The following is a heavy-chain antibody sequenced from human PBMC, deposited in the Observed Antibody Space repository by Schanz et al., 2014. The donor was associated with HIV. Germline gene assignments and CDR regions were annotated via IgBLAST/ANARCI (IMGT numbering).Heavy chain of an antibody. CDR1: GFTFKNYG. V-gene: IGHV3-23*01. J-gene: IGHJ4*02. CDR2: IGGTNT. Sequence: EVQLLESGGDLVQPGGSLRLSCAASGFTFKNYGMSWVRQAPGKGLEWVSTIGGTNTHYAESVEGRFTVSRDNSKDTLFLQMNSLRVDDTAVYYCANEEVPNDYWGQGTLVTVSS. CDR3: ANEEVPNDY.